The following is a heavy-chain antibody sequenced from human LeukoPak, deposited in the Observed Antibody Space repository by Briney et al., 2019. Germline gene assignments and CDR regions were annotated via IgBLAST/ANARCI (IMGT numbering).Heavy chain of an antibody. V-gene: IGHV3-7*01. D-gene: IGHD3-3*02. CDR1: GFTFTNFW. J-gene: IGHJ4*02. CDR2: VKHDGSET. CDR3: ARPSRDISKDY. Sequence: GGSLRLSCAASGFTFTNFWMMWGRQAPGKGLEWVATVKHDGSETLYVDSVKGRFTISRDNAKNSLYLQMSSLRAEDTALCYCARPSRDISKDYWGQGTLVTVSS.